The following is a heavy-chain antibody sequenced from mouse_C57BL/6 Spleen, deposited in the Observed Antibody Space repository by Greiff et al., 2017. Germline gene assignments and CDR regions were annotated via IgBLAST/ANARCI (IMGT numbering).Heavy chain of an antibody. CDR1: GYTFTSYD. CDR2: IYPRDGST. CDR3: ARYPINYYGSSYWYFDV. Sequence: QVQLQQSGPELVKPGASVKLSCKASGYTFTSYDINWVKQRPGQGLGWLGWIYPRDGSTKYNEKFKGKATLTVDTSSSTEYMELHSLPSEDSAVYFCARYPINYYGSSYWYFDVWGTGTTVTVSS. V-gene: IGHV1-85*01. D-gene: IGHD1-1*01. J-gene: IGHJ1*03.